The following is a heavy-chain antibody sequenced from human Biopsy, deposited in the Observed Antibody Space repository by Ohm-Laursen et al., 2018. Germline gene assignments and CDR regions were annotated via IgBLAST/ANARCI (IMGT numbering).Heavy chain of an antibody. Sequence: GSLRLSCAASGFSFSDYDMRWIRQAPGKGLEWVSYICGSGNTYYGDSMKGGITISRDNAKNSLYLQMNSLRAEDTAVYYCARDTRWSPGSMDVWGQGTTVTVSS. CDR3: ARDTRWSPGSMDV. CDR1: GFSFSDYD. CDR2: ICGSGNT. V-gene: IGHV3-11*01. D-gene: IGHD4-23*01. J-gene: IGHJ6*02.